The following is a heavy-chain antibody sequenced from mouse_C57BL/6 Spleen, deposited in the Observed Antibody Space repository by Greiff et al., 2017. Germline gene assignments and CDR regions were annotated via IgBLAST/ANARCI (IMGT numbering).Heavy chain of an antibody. J-gene: IGHJ3*01. CDR3: AREESSGPFAY. Sequence: EVQVVESGGGLVKPGGSLKLSCAASGFTFSSYAMSWVRQTPEKRLEWVATISDGGSYTYYPDNVKGRFTISRDNAKNNLYLQMSHLKSEDTAMYYCAREESSGPFAYWGQGTLVTVSA. D-gene: IGHD3-2*02. CDR1: GFTFSSYA. CDR2: ISDGGSYT. V-gene: IGHV5-4*01.